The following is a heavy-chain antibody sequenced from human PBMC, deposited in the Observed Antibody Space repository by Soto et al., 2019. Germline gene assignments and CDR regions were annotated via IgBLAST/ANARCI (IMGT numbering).Heavy chain of an antibody. D-gene: IGHD3-10*01. CDR3: ARFYLTILVREGGYGMDV. Sequence: QVQLQQWGAGLLKPSETLSLTCAVYGGSFSGYFWSWIRQPPGKGLEWIGEINHSGSTNYNPSLKSRVTISVDTSKNQFSLKLSSVTAADTAVYYCARFYLTILVREGGYGMDVWGQGTTVTVFS. V-gene: IGHV4-34*01. CDR1: GGSFSGYF. J-gene: IGHJ6*02. CDR2: INHSGST.